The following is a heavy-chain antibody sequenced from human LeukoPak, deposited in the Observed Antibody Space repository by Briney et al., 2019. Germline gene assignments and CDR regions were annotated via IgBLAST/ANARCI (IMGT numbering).Heavy chain of an antibody. CDR2: INPKSGRT. Sequence: AGAKVSCKNPGYTFTHSDINRVRPGLGPGVGWRGWINPKSGRTDYAQKSQARDTVTMNTSISTAYMESNNLRSDDTAVYCCARETSSRFFDDWGQGTLLTVSS. CDR3: ARETSSRFFDD. J-gene: IGHJ4*02. V-gene: IGHV1-8*03. CDR1: GYTFTHSD.